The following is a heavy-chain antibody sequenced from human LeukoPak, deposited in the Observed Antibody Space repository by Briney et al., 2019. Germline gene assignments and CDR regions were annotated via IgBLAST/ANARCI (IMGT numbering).Heavy chain of an antibody. J-gene: IGHJ6*02. D-gene: IGHD5-18*01. CDR2: ISWNSGSI. V-gene: IGHV3-9*01. Sequence: GGSLRLSCAASGFTFDDYAMHWVRQAPGKGLEWVSGISWNSGSIGYADSVKGRFTISRDNAKNSLYLQMNSLRAEDTALYYCAKDIVRIQAYGMDVWSQGTTVTVSS. CDR3: AKDIVRIQAYGMDV. CDR1: GFTFDDYA.